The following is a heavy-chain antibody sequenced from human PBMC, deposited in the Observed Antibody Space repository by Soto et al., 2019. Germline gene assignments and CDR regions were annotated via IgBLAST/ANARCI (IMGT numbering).Heavy chain of an antibody. CDR2: INGDGSTT. D-gene: IGHD2-15*01. CDR3: AIYSGV. CDR1: GLTFSSHW. V-gene: IGHV3-74*01. J-gene: IGHJ6*02. Sequence: EVQLVESGGDLVQPGGSLRLSCAASGLTFSSHWMHWVRQAPGKGLVWVSQINGDGSTTRYADSVKGRFTISRDNAKNTLYLQMNSLRAEDTAVYYCAIYSGVWGQGTTVTVSS.